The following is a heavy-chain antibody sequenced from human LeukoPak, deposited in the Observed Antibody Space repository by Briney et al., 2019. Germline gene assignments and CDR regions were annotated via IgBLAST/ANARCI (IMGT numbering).Heavy chain of an antibody. Sequence: GSLRLSCAASGFTFSSYAMHWVRQAPGKGLEWVAVISYDGSNKYYADSVKGRFTISRDNSKNTLYLQMNSLRAEDTAVYYCARGLSGHYATPTGDYYMDVWGKGTTVTVSS. J-gene: IGHJ6*03. CDR2: ISYDGSNK. D-gene: IGHD4-17*01. CDR1: GFTFSSYA. CDR3: ARGLSGHYATPTGDYYMDV. V-gene: IGHV3-30*04.